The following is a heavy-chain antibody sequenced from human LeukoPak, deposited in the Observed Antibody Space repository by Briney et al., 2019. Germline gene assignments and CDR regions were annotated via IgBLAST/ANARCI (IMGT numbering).Heavy chain of an antibody. CDR1: GFTFSSYA. J-gene: IGHJ5*02. D-gene: IGHD6-19*01. CDR3: ARELATSGFDP. Sequence: GGSLRLSCAASGFTFSSYAVSWVRQAPGKGLEWVSAISNSGGSTYYADSVKGRFAISRDNPKNTLYLQMDSLRAEDTAVYYCARELATSGFDPWGQGSLVTVSS. V-gene: IGHV3-23*01. CDR2: ISNSGGST.